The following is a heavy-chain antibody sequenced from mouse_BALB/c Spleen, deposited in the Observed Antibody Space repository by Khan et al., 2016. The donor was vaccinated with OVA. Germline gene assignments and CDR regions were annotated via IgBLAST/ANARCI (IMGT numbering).Heavy chain of an antibody. CDR3: AQIYHYSSGFDD. D-gene: IGHD1-1*01. CDR1: GYSFTDYN. CDR2: IDPYNGGT. Sequence: EVQLQQPGPELVEPWASVKVTCKASGYSFTDYNMFWVKQSFGKSLEWIVYIDPYNGGTNYNQKLMGKATLTVDKSSSPTFMHLNSLTSEDSAVYYCAQIYHYSSGFDDWGQGTTLTVSS. J-gene: IGHJ2*01. V-gene: IGHV1S135*01.